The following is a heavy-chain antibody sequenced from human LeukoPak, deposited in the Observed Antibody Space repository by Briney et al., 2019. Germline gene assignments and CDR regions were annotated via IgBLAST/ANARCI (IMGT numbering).Heavy chain of an antibody. CDR3: ARVGHPTQRRVLSAVTIPTAGAFDI. J-gene: IGHJ3*02. CDR2: IYTSGST. CDR1: GGSFSSGSYY. V-gene: IGHV4-61*02. D-gene: IGHD4-17*01. Sequence: PSETLSLTCAVYGGSFSSGSYYWSWTRQPAGKGLEWIGRIYTSGSTNYNPSLKSRVTISVDTSKNQFSLRLNSVTAADTAVYYCARVGHPTQRRVLSAVTIPTAGAFDIWGQGTLVTVSS.